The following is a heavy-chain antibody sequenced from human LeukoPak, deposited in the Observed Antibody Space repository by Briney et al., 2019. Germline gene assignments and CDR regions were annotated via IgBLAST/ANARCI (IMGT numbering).Heavy chain of an antibody. Sequence: ASVKVSCKASRGTFSSYAISWVRQAPGQGLEWMGGIIPIFGTANYAQKFQGRVTITTDESTSTAYMELSSLRSEDTAVYYCARDVGYYYDSSGYYYGYWGQGTLVTVSS. J-gene: IGHJ4*02. CDR2: IIPIFGTA. CDR3: ARDVGYYYDSSGYYYGY. CDR1: RGTFSSYA. D-gene: IGHD3-22*01. V-gene: IGHV1-69*05.